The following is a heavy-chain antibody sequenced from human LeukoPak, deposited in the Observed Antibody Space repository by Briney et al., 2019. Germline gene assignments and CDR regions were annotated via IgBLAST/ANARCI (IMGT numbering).Heavy chain of an antibody. CDR2: INHSGST. J-gene: IGHJ5*02. Sequence: PSETLSLTCAVYGGFFSGYYWSWIRQPPGKGLEWIGEINHSGSTNYNPSLKSRVTISVDTSKNQFSLKLSSVTAADTAVYYCARAIARIAAAGTEKRGNHWFDPWGQGTLVTVSS. CDR3: ARAIARIAAAGTEKRGNHWFDP. V-gene: IGHV4-34*01. CDR1: GGFFSGYY. D-gene: IGHD6-13*01.